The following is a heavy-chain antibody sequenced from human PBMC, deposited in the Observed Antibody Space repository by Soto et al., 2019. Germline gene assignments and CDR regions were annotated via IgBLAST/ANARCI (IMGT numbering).Heavy chain of an antibody. V-gene: IGHV1-69*06. Sequence: VASVKVSCKASGGTFSSYAISWVLQAPGQGLEWMGGIIPIFGTANYAQKFQGRVTITADKSTSTAYMELSSLRSEDTAVYYCARVGKCEPLGYWGQGTLITVSS. CDR3: ARVGKCEPLGY. D-gene: IGHD3-16*01. CDR2: IIPIFGTA. CDR1: GGTFSSYA. J-gene: IGHJ4*02.